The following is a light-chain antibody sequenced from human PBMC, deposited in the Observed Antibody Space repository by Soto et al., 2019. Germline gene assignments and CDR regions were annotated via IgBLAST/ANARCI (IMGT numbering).Light chain of an antibody. Sequence: QSVLTQPASVSGSPGQSITISCTGTSSDAGSYNFVSWYQQHPGKAPKVMIYEDSKRPSGVSNRFSGSKSGNTASLTISGLQAEDEADYYCCSYASSNTYWVFGGGTKLTVL. J-gene: IGLJ3*02. V-gene: IGLV2-23*01. CDR1: SSDAGSYNF. CDR3: CSYASSNTYWV. CDR2: EDS.